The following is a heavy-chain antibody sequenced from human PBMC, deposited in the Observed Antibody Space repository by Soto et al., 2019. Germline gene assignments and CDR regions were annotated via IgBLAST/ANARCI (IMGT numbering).Heavy chain of an antibody. CDR2: ISHSEST. CDR1: GGSLSGYY. V-gene: IGHV4-34*01. D-gene: IGHD3-10*01. J-gene: IGHJ4*02. CDR3: ARVRITPMVRGINRLPLFDY. Sequence: SEKLSLTCAVSGGSLSGYYWYWSRQPQGKGLEWIGEISHSESTHYIPALKSRLTISVDTSKNQLSLNLTSVTAADTAVYYCARVRITPMVRGINRLPLFDYWCEGTLVT.